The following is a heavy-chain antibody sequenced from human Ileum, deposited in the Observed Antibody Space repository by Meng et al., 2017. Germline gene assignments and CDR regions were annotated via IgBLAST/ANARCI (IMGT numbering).Heavy chain of an antibody. Sequence: QVRLQESGPRLVRPSETLFLACTVSGGSVSSGSYYWSWIRQPPGKGLEWIGHIYYSGSTNYNPSLKSRVTISVDMSKNQFSLKLNSVTAADTAIYFCARSSTSPASYFFDYWGQGTLVTVSS. D-gene: IGHD6-6*01. V-gene: IGHV4-61*01. J-gene: IGHJ4*02. CDR3: ARSSTSPASYFFDY. CDR1: GGSVSSGSYY. CDR2: IYYSGST.